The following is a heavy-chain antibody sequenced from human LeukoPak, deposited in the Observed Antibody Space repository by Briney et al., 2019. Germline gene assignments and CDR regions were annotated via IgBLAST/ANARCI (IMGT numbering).Heavy chain of an antibody. CDR3: VKDARGAAAADDPFDI. Sequence: SVKVSCKASGGTFSSYAISWVRQAPGQGLEWMGGIIPIFGTANYAQKFQGRVTITADESTSTAYMELSSLRSEDTAVYYCVKDARGAAAADDPFDIWGQGTLVTVSS. CDR2: IIPIFGTA. CDR1: GGTFSSYA. D-gene: IGHD6-13*01. J-gene: IGHJ3*02. V-gene: IGHV1-69*13.